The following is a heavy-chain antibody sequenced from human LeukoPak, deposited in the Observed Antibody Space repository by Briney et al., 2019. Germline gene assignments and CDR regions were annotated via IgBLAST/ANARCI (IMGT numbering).Heavy chain of an antibody. J-gene: IGHJ3*01. CDR3: ARISSSNWYNERGAFDV. CDR2: INHSGST. CDR1: GGSFSGYY. D-gene: IGHD6-13*01. V-gene: IGHV4-34*01. Sequence: PSETLSLTCAVYGGSFSGYYWSWIRQPPGKGLEWIGVINHSGSTNYNPSLKSRVTISVDTSKNQFSLKLRSVTAADTAVYYCARISSSNWYNERGAFDVWGQGTMVTVSS.